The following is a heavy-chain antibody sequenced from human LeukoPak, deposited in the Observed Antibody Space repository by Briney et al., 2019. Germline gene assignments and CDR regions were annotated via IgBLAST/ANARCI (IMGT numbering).Heavy chain of an antibody. V-gene: IGHV1-8*01. CDR2: MNPNSGNT. D-gene: IGHD3-10*01. CDR1: GYTFTSYD. J-gene: IGHJ4*02. CDR3: ARALWFGELVDY. Sequence: ASVKVSCKASGYTFTSYDINWVRQATGQGLEWMGWMNPNSGNTGYAQKFQGRVTMTRNTSISTAYMELSSLRSEDTAVYYCARALWFGELVDYWGQGTLVTVST.